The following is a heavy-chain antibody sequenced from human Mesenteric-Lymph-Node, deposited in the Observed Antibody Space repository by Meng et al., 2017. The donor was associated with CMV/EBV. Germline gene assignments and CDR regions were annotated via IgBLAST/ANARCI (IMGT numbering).Heavy chain of an antibody. D-gene: IGHD3-10*01. Sequence: GESLKISCAASGFTFSSYAMSWVRQAPGKGLEWVSGISYSGDKSHYADSVKGRFTISRDNSKNTLFLQMNSLRAEDTAVYYCAKLDGRSIMVRGVINDAFDIWGQGTMVTVSS. CDR2: ISYSGDKS. J-gene: IGHJ3*02. CDR1: GFTFSSYA. V-gene: IGHV3-23*01. CDR3: AKLDGRSIMVRGVINDAFDI.